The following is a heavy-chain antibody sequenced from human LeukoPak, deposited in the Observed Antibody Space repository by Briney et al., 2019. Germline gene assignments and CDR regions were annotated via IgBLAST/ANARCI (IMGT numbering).Heavy chain of an antibody. CDR3: ARVVPYYDILTGYYGSPVIDI. D-gene: IGHD3-9*01. CDR2: IYYSGST. J-gene: IGHJ3*02. Sequence: SETLSLTCTVSGGSISSYYWSWIRQPPGKGLEWIGYIYYSGSTNYNPSLKSRVTISVDTSKNQFSLKLSSVTAADTAVYYCARVVPYYDILTGYYGSPVIDIWGQGTMVTVSS. V-gene: IGHV4-59*01. CDR1: GGSISSYY.